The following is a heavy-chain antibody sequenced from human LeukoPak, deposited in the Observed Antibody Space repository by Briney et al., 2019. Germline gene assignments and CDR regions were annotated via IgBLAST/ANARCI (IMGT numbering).Heavy chain of an antibody. CDR3: AREDTDIVVVPAANHFDY. CDR1: GFTFSSYS. J-gene: IGHJ4*02. CDR2: ISSSSSYI. V-gene: IGHV3-21*01. Sequence: PGGSLRLSCAASGFTFSSYSMNWVRQAPGKGLEWVSSISSSSSYIYYADSVKGRFTISRDNAKNSLYLQMNSLRAEDTAVYYCAREDTDIVVVPAANHFDYWGRGTLVTVSS. D-gene: IGHD2-2*01.